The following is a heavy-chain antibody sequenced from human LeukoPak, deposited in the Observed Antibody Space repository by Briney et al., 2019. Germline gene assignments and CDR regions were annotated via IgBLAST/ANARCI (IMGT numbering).Heavy chain of an antibody. V-gene: IGHV4-4*07. J-gene: IGHJ5*02. D-gene: IGHD2-15*01. Sequence: PSETLSLTCTVSGGSISSYYWSWIRQPAGKGLEWIGRIYTSGSTNYNPSLKSRVTMSVDTSKNQFSLKLSSVTAADTAVYYCARVVVVAATLWFDPWGQETLVTVSS. CDR1: GGSISSYY. CDR2: IYTSGST. CDR3: ARVVVVAATLWFDP.